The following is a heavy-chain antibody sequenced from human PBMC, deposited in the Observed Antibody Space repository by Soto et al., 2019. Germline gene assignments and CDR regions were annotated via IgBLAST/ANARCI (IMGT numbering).Heavy chain of an antibody. V-gene: IGHV1-69*01. D-gene: IGHD3-10*02. J-gene: IGHJ4*02. Sequence: QVQLVQSGAEVKKPGSSVKVSCTASGGTFSDYAFSWVRQAPGQGLEWMGGIIPMFSSSSFAQKFQGRLTIPADDSTRTAYMSLSSLGSADTAMYYCAKDIGFQQHLFVFDLWGPGTLVTVSS. CDR2: IIPMFSSS. CDR1: GGTFSDYA. CDR3: AKDIGFQQHLFVFDL.